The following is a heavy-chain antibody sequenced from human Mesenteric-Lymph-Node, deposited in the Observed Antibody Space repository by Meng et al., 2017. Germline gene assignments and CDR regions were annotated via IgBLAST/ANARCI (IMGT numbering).Heavy chain of an antibody. D-gene: IGHD4-23*01. CDR3: ARDRDPLYGVNSNDGFDV. J-gene: IGHJ3*01. Sequence: GESLKISCAASGFSVSIYEMIWVRQAPGKGLEWLAVVSSDGNTQFYADSVKGRFTISRDNSGNTLYLQVDSLRSEDTAVYYCARDRDPLYGVNSNDGFDVWGHGTMVTVSS. CDR2: VSSDGNTQ. V-gene: IGHV3-30*04. CDR1: GFSVSIYE.